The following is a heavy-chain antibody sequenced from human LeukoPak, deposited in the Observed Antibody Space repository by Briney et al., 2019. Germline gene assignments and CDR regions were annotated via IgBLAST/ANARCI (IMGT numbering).Heavy chain of an antibody. D-gene: IGHD3-22*01. CDR2: INHSGST. J-gene: IGHJ5*02. CDR3: ARRHRYDSNGYSCCWFDP. V-gene: IGHV4-34*01. Sequence: SETLSLTCAVYGGSFSGYYWSWIRQPPGKGLEWIGEINHSGSTNYNPSLKSRVTISVDTSKNQFSLKLSSVTAADTAVYYCARRHRYDSNGYSCCWFDPWGQGTLVTVSS. CDR1: GGSFSGYY.